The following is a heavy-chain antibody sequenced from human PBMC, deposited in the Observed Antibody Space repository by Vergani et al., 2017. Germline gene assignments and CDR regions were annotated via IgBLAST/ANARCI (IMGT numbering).Heavy chain of an antibody. Sequence: QVQLAESGGGRVQPGRSLRLSCAAPGFSLSSHAIHWVRQAPGNGLEWVAVISNDGSKKYYADSVKGRFTISRDNSKNTLDLQMNSLRTQDTAVYYCAKAGSVTSGSLQYNFYMDVWGKGTTVTVS. CDR2: ISNDGSKK. V-gene: IGHV3-30*18. CDR3: AKAGSVTSGSLQYNFYMDV. J-gene: IGHJ6*03. D-gene: IGHD3-10*01. CDR1: GFSLSSHA.